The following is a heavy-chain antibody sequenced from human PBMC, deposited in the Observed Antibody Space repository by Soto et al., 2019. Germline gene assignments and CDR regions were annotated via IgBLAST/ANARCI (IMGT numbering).Heavy chain of an antibody. V-gene: IGHV4-61*05. CDR3: VRLDAGALAY. D-gene: IGHD2-8*02. CDR2: IYYSGST. Sequence: SETLSLTCTVSGGSISSSSYYLSWIRQPPGKGLEWIGYIYYSGSTNYNPSLKSRVTISVDTSKNQFSLKLSSVTAADTAGYYCVRLDAGALAYWGQGTLVTVSS. CDR1: GGSISSSSYY. J-gene: IGHJ4*02.